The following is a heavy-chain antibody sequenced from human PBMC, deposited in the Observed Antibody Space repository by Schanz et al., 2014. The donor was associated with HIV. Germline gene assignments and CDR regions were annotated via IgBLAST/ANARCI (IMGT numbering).Heavy chain of an antibody. CDR1: GYTFTGYY. CDR2: INPNSGGT. CDR3: ASDLSVYSSSSSV. J-gene: IGHJ6*02. V-gene: IGHV1-2*02. D-gene: IGHD6-13*01. Sequence: QVHLVQSGAEVRRPGASVKVSCMASGYTFTGYYMHWVRQAPGQGLEWMGWINPNSGGTNYAQKFQGRVTMTRDTSISTAYMELSRLRSDDTAVYYCASDLSVYSSSSSVWGQGTTVTVSS.